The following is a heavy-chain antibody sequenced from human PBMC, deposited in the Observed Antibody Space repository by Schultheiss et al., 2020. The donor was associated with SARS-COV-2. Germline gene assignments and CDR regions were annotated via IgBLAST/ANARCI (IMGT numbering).Heavy chain of an antibody. V-gene: IGHV4-34*01. Sequence: SETLSLTCAVSDGSFSDYYWTWIRQPPGKGLEWIGEIDHSGGTNYNPSLKSRVSISVDTSKNQVSLKLSSVTAADTAVYYCARENYGPLLNYGMDVWGQGTTVTVSS. D-gene: IGHD4-17*01. CDR3: ARENYGPLLNYGMDV. CDR2: IDHSGGT. CDR1: DGSFSDYY. J-gene: IGHJ6*02.